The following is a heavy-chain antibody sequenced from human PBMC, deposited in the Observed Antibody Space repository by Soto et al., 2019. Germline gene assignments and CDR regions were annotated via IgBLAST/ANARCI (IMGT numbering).Heavy chain of an antibody. CDR2: INPNSGGT. CDR1: GYTFTGYY. V-gene: IGHV1-2*04. CDR3: ARDSRLRFLEWLPPNDAFDI. J-gene: IGHJ3*02. Sequence: AASVKVSCKASGYTFTGYYMHWVRQAPGQGLEWMGWINPNSGGTNYAQKFQDWVTMTRDTSISTAYMELSRLRSDDTAVYYCARDSRLRFLEWLPPNDAFDIWGQGTMVTVSS. D-gene: IGHD3-3*01.